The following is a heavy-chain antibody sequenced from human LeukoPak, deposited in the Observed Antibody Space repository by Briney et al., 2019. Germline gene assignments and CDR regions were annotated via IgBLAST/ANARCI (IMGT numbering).Heavy chain of an antibody. J-gene: IGHJ5*02. CDR2: VFSSGKT. D-gene: IGHD3-22*01. Sequence: SETLSLTCTVSGDSFSSGGYSWIRQLPGMGLGWIGYVFSSGKTYYNPSLKSRVTISLDTSKNQFSLRLNSVTAADTAVYYCARARTQYSDGSGLNWFDPWGQGTLVTVSS. CDR3: ARARTQYSDGSGLNWFDP. V-gene: IGHV4-31*03. CDR1: GDSFSSGGY.